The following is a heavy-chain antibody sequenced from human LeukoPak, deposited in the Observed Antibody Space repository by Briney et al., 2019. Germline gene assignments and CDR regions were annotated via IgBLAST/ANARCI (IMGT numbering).Heavy chain of an antibody. J-gene: IGHJ5*02. CDR3: AILVAARQRTIDP. CDR2: ISGSGGTT. CDR1: GFTFSSYA. D-gene: IGHD1-26*01. Sequence: GGSLRLSCAASGFTFSSYAMSWVRQAPGKGLEWVSAISGSGGTTYYADSVKGRFTIFRDNSKSTLYVQMNSLRAEDTAVYYCAILVAARQRTIDPCGQGTPVTTSS. V-gene: IGHV3-23*01.